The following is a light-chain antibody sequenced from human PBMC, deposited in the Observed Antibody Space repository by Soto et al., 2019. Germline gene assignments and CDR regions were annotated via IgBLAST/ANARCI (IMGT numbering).Light chain of an antibody. Sequence: QSALTQPASVSGSPGQSITISCTGTSSDVGAYNRVSWYQQHSGKAPKLMIYEVSNRPSGVSNRFSGSKSGNTASLTISGLNAEDEADYYCLSYTTSSSYVFGTGTKVTVL. CDR2: EVS. J-gene: IGLJ1*01. CDR3: LSYTTSSSYV. CDR1: SSDVGAYNR. V-gene: IGLV2-14*01.